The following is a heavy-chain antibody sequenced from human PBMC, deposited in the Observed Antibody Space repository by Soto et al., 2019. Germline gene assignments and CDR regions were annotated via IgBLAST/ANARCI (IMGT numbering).Heavy chain of an antibody. J-gene: IGHJ6*02. V-gene: IGHV1-24*01. D-gene: IGHD3-10*01. CDR2: FDPEDGET. CDR1: GYTLTELS. Sequence: QVQLVQSGAEVKKPGASVKVSCKVSGYTLTELSMHWVRQAPGKGLEWMGGFDPEDGETIYAQKFQGRVTMTEDTYTDTAYMELSSLRSEDTAVYYCATKYYGSGSYPNLYYYYYGMDVWGQGTTVTVSS. CDR3: ATKYYGSGSYPNLYYYYYGMDV.